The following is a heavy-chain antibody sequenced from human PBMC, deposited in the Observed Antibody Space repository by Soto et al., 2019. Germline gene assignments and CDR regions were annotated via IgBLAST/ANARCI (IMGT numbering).Heavy chain of an antibody. J-gene: IGHJ4*02. Sequence: AATXALSCNVSVRSGRINHDDVVWVRQPPGKGIEFVGYISHSGTTSYNPSLKGRVTISVDTSKNQFFLKLNSVTAEDTDVYYCVPRVVLRQIERRGQATLV. CDR2: ISHSGTT. V-gene: IGHV4-61*01. CDR3: VPRVVLRQIER. CDR1: VRSGRINHDD. D-gene: IGHD2-15*01.